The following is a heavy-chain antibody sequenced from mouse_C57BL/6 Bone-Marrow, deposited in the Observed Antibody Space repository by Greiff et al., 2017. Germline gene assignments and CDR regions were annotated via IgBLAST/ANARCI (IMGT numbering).Heavy chain of an antibody. J-gene: IGHJ3*01. CDR3: ARVAY. CDR2: IFPGDGDT. Sequence: VQRVESGAELVKPGASVKISCKASGYAFSSYWMNWVKQRPGKGLEWIGQIFPGDGDTNYNGKFKGKATLTADKPSSTAYMQLSRLTSEDSAVYFCARVAYWGQGTLVTVSA. CDR1: GYAFSSYW. V-gene: IGHV1-80*01.